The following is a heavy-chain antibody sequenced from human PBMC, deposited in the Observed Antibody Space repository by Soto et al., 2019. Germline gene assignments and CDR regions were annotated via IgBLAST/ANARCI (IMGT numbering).Heavy chain of an antibody. V-gene: IGHV1-46*01. CDR2: INPSGGST. J-gene: IGHJ6*02. Sequence: VASVKVSCKASGYTFTSYYMHWVRQAPGQGLEWMGIINPSGGSTSYAQKFQGRVTMTRDTSTSTVYMELSSLRSEDTAVYYCARARSSRGDYYGMDVWGQGTTVTVSS. D-gene: IGHD6-6*01. CDR3: ARARSSRGDYYGMDV. CDR1: GYTFTSYY.